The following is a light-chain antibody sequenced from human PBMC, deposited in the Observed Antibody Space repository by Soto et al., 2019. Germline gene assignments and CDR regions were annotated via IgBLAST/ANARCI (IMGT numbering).Light chain of an antibody. V-gene: IGLV2-8*01. CDR3: SSYAGSTNYV. Sequence: QSALTQPPSASGSPGQSVTISCTGTSSDVGGYNYVSWYQQHPGKAPKLMIYEVSKRPSGVPDRFSGSKSGNTASLTVSGLQAEDKADYYCSSYAGSTNYVFGTGTKLTVL. CDR2: EVS. J-gene: IGLJ1*01. CDR1: SSDVGGYNY.